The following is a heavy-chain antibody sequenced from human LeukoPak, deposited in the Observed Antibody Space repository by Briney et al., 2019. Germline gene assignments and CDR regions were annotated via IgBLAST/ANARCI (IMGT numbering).Heavy chain of an antibody. CDR3: AMGFYGDPGNYFDY. D-gene: IGHD4-17*01. J-gene: IGHJ4*02. CDR2: IIPIFGTA. Sequence: SVKVSCKASGGTFSSYAISWVRQAPGQGLEWMGGIIPIFGTANYAQKFQGRVTITADESTSTAYMELSSLRSEDTAVYYCAMGFYGDPGNYFDYWGQGTLVTVSS. CDR1: GGTFSSYA. V-gene: IGHV1-69*13.